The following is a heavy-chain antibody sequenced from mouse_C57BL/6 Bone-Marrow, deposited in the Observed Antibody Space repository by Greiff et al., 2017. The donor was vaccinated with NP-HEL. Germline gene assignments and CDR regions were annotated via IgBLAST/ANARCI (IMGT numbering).Heavy chain of an antibody. J-gene: IGHJ2*01. CDR3: TTVVARAHYFDY. CDR1: GFNIKDDY. D-gene: IGHD1-1*01. Sequence: VHVKQSGAELVRPGASVKLSCTASGFNIKDDYMHWVKQRPEQGLEWIGWIDPENGDTEYASKFQGKATITADTSSNTAYLQLSSLTSEDTAVYYCTTVVARAHYFDYWGQGTTLTVSS. V-gene: IGHV14-4*01. CDR2: IDPENGDT.